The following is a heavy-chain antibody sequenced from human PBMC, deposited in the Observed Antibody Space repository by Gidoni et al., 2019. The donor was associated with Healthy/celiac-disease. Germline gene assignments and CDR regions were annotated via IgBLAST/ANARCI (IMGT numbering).Heavy chain of an antibody. CDR2: IYYSGST. J-gene: IGHJ3*02. Sequence: QVQLQESGPGLVKPSETLSLTCTVSGGSISSYYWSWIRQPPGKGLEWIGYIYYSGSTNYNPSLKSRVTISVDTSKNQFSLKLSSVTAADTAVYYCARERVTMIADDAFDIWGQGTMVTVSS. CDR3: ARERVTMIADDAFDI. D-gene: IGHD3-22*01. CDR1: GGSISSYY. V-gene: IGHV4-59*01.